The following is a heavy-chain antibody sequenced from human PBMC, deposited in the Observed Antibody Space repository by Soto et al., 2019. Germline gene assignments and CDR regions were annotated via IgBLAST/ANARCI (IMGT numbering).Heavy chain of an antibody. CDR1: GFSLSTSGVG. CDR3: AHYFSGVTDY. Sequence: QITLKESGPTLVKPTQTLTLTCTFSGFSLSTSGVGVGWIRQPPGKALEWLALIYWDDDKRYSPPLKSRLTITKATSKTQVVLTMTNMDTVDTATYYCAHYFSGVTDYWGQGTLVTVSS. D-gene: IGHD2-8*01. J-gene: IGHJ4*02. CDR2: IYWDDDK. V-gene: IGHV2-5*02.